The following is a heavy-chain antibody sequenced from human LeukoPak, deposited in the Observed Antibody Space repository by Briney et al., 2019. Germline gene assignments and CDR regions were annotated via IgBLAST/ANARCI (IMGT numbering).Heavy chain of an antibody. CDR1: GYARIGYY. J-gene: IGHJ4*02. Sequence: ASVKVSCEASGYARIGYYLYCVRQAPGQGLEWMGWINPNTGATHSAQKFQGRITMTRDTSISTAYMDLSRLRSDDTAVYYCARDLVGSSRPLTYYFRGWGQGTLVTVSS. V-gene: IGHV1-2*02. D-gene: IGHD2/OR15-2a*01. CDR2: INPNTGAT. CDR3: ARDLVGSSRPLTYYFRG.